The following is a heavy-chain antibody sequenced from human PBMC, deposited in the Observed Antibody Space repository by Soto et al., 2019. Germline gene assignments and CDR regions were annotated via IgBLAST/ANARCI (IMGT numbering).Heavy chain of an antibody. CDR1: GASVNNRNYH. V-gene: IGHV4-61*01. D-gene: IGHD3-10*01. Sequence: QVQLQESGPGLVKPSETLSLTCTVSGASVNNRNYHWSWIRQPPGRGLEWIGQVQNGGTTEFDSSSHKSQLTFSIYASKNQFSLKLNSVTAADTAIYYCAVLLAGGGGDGNWGQGTLVTVSS. J-gene: IGHJ4*02. CDR3: AVLLAGGGGDGN. CDR2: VQNGGTT.